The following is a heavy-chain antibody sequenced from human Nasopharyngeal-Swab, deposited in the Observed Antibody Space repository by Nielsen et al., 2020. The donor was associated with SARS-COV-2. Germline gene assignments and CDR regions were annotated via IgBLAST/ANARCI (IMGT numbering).Heavy chain of an antibody. CDR1: GFTFADHG. D-gene: IGHD3-3*01. Sequence: GEYLKISCEASGFTFADHGMSWVRQGPGKGLEWVSGITWNGGGTGYADSVKGRFNISRDNAKKSLFLQMNSLRAEDTALYYCARDLEVSDWGQGTLVTVSS. CDR3: ARDLEVSD. J-gene: IGHJ4*02. V-gene: IGHV3-20*04. CDR2: ITWNGGGT.